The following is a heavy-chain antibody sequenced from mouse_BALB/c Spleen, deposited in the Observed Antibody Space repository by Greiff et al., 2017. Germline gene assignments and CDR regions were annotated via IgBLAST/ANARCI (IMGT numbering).Heavy chain of an antibody. V-gene: IGHV2-6-7*01. D-gene: IGHD4-1*01. CDR3: ARGGLGGFSAWLAY. J-gene: IGHJ3*01. Sequence: VQLVESGPGLVAPSQSLSITCTVSGFSLTGYGVNWVRQPPGKGLEWLGMIWGDGSTDYNSALKSRLSISKDNSKSQVFLKMNSLQTDDTARYYCARGGLGGFSAWLAYWGQGTLVTVSA. CDR1: GFSLTGYG. CDR2: IWGDGST.